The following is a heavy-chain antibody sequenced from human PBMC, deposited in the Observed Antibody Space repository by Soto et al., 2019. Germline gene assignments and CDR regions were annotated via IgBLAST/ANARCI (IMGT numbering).Heavy chain of an antibody. CDR3: ARDLSGYYYGMDV. Sequence: QVHLQQWGAGLLKPSETLSLTCAVYGGSFSGYFWNWVRQPPGKGLEWIGEINHSGSTKYNPSLKSRVILSVDTSKNQFSLRVFSVTAADTAVYYCARDLSGYYYGMDVWGQGTTVTVS. CDR2: INHSGST. V-gene: IGHV4-34*01. CDR1: GGSFSGYF. J-gene: IGHJ6*02.